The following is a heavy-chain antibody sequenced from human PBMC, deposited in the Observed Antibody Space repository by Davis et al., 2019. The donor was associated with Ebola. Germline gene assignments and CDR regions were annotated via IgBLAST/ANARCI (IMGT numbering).Heavy chain of an antibody. CDR2: INHSGST. CDR3: ARGVGATTGWFDP. Sequence: MPSETLSLTCAVYGGSFSGYYWNWIRQPPGKGLEWIGEINHSGSTNYNPSLKSRVTISVDTSKNQFSLKLSSMTAADTAVYYCARGVGATTGWFDPWGQGTLVTVSS. CDR1: GGSFSGYY. V-gene: IGHV4-34*01. J-gene: IGHJ5*02. D-gene: IGHD1-26*01.